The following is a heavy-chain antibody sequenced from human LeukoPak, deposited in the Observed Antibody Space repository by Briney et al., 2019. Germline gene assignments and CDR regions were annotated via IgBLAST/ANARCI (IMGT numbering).Heavy chain of an antibody. V-gene: IGHV3-21*01. D-gene: IGHD3-22*01. CDR1: GYTFRSYS. CDR2: ISVRSNYI. CDR3: VRLRRNSDTSGFYYYYDY. Sequence: GGSLRLSCAASGYTFRSYSINWVREALGKGLGWVSSISVRSNYIYYANSVRGRFSISRDDARDSLYLQMNSLRAEDTAVYYCVRLRRNSDTSGFYYYYDYWGQGTLVTVSS. J-gene: IGHJ4*02.